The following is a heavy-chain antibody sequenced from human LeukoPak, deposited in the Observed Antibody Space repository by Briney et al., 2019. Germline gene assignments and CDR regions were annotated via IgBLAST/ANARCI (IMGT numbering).Heavy chain of an antibody. CDR2: ISPSGSTR. V-gene: IGHV3-11*04. D-gene: IGHD3-16*01. Sequence: GGSLRLSCSASGFIFSNYFMSWIRQAPGKGLEWVSYISPSGSTRYYADSVRGRFTISRDNDENSVDLHMASLRDEDTAVYYCARHFGSGESKGGCVESWGQGALVTVSS. J-gene: IGHJ4*02. CDR1: GFIFSNYF. CDR3: ARHFGSGESKGGCVES.